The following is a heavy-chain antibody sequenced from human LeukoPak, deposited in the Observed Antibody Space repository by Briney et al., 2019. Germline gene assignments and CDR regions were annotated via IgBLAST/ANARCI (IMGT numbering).Heavy chain of an antibody. CDR1: GFTFSSYG. Sequence: PGGSLRLSCAASGFTFSSYGMNWVRQAPGKGLEWVSSISSSSSYIYYADSVKGRFTISRDNAKNSLYLQMNSLRAEDTAVYYCARVVTMIVVVNQFLAFDIWGQGTMVTVSS. J-gene: IGHJ3*02. CDR3: ARVVTMIVVVNQFLAFDI. CDR2: ISSSSSYI. D-gene: IGHD3-22*01. V-gene: IGHV3-21*01.